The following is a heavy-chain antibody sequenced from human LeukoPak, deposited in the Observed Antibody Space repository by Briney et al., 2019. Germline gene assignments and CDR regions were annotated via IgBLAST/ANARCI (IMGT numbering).Heavy chain of an antibody. J-gene: IGHJ3*02. CDR1: GGTFSNYA. CDR2: INPKSGGT. Sequence: ASVKVSCKASGGTFSNYAISWVRQAPGQGLEWMGWINPKSGGTNYAQKFQGRVTMTRDTSISTAYMDMSSLRSDDTAVYYCARNLWFGESSDAFDMWGQGTMVTVSS. V-gene: IGHV1-2*02. CDR3: ARNLWFGESSDAFDM. D-gene: IGHD3-10*01.